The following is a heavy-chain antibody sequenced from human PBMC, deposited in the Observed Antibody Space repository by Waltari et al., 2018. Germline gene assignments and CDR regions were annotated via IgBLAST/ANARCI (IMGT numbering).Heavy chain of an antibody. J-gene: IGHJ4*01. CDR1: GNSIGSSTSSSNY. Sequence: QVQLQESGPGLVMPSETLSLTCSVSGNSIGSSTSSSNYLGWIRQPPGKGLEWLGSIHQSGDTYYSPSLKSRVTISIDTSNNQFSLKVTSVTAADTAVYYCARGVTTPYFFEYWGHGTLVTVSS. V-gene: IGHV4-38-2*02. CDR2: IHQSGDT. D-gene: IGHD4-17*01. CDR3: ARGVTTPYFFEY.